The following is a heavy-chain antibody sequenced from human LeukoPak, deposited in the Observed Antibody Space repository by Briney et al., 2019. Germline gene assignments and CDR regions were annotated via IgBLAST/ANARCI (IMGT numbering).Heavy chain of an antibody. Sequence: PGGSLRLSCAASGFTFRSWYMYWVRQRPGKGLEWLCRITSDGSTSYYADSVRGRFTISRDNAKNTLYLRMNSLTDEDTAVYYCASPKPDYWGQGTLVTVSS. V-gene: IGHV3-74*01. CDR2: ITSDGSTS. CDR1: GFTFRSWY. CDR3: ASPKPDY. J-gene: IGHJ4*02.